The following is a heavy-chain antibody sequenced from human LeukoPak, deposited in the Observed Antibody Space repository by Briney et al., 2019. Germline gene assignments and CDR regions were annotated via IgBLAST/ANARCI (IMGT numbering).Heavy chain of an antibody. V-gene: IGHV4-59*08. CDR2: IYYSGST. J-gene: IGHJ4*02. D-gene: IGHD3-16*01. CDR1: GGSFSGYY. CDR3: ARSIDYAKFDY. Sequence: SETLSLTCAVYGGSFSGYYWSWIRQPPGKGLEWIGYIYYSGSTNYSPSLKSRVTISVDTSKNQFSLKLSSVTAADTAVYYCARSIDYAKFDYWGQGTLVTVSS.